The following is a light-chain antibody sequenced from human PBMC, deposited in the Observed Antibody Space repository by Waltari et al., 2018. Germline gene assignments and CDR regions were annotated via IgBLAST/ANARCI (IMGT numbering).Light chain of an antibody. CDR2: GAS. V-gene: IGKV3-20*01. CDR3: QQYDISPLT. Sequence: EIVLTQSPGTLSLSPGERATLSCRASQTVRTTYLAWYQQKPGQAPTLLIYGASSRATGVPDRFSGRGSETDFSLTISSLELEDFAVDYCQQYDISPLTFGGGTKVEIK. J-gene: IGKJ4*01. CDR1: QTVRTTY.